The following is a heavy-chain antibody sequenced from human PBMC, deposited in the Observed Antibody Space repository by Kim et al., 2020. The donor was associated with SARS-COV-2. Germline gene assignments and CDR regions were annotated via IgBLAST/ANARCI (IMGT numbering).Heavy chain of an antibody. CDR2: IFYSGTT. J-gene: IGHJ4*02. D-gene: IGHD3-22*01. Sequence: SETLSLTCTVSGGSIRSPNYYWGWIRQPPGKGLEWIGTIFYSGTTYYNPSLRSRITMTVDTSKNQFSLKLRSVTAADTAVYYCALQPYKYHSRSYSSPFDNWGQGALVTVS. V-gene: IGHV4-39*01. CDR3: ALQPYKYHSRSYSSPFDN. CDR1: GGSIRSPNYY.